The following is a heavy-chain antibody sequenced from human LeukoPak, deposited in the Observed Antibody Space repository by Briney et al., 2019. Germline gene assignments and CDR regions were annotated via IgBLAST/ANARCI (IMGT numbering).Heavy chain of an antibody. CDR3: ARKSSSSRGTSDAFDI. V-gene: IGHV4-30-4*01. J-gene: IGHJ3*02. CDR2: IYYSGST. Sequence: SETLSLTCTVSGGSISSGDYYWSWIRQPPGKGLEWIGYIYYSGSTYYNPSLKSRVTISVDTSKNQFSLKLSSVTAADTAVYYCARKSSSSRGTSDAFDIWGQGTMVTVSS. CDR1: GGSISSGDYY. D-gene: IGHD6-13*01.